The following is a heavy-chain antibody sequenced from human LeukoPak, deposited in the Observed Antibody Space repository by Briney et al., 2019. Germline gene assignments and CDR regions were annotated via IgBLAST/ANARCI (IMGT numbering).Heavy chain of an antibody. CDR2: ISGSGGST. CDR3: ARDLLMGATTMVGNSLPFAFDI. V-gene: IGHV3-23*01. CDR1: GFTFSSYA. J-gene: IGHJ3*02. D-gene: IGHD1-26*01. Sequence: GGSLRLSCAASGFTFSSYAMSWVRQAPGKGLEWVSAISGSGGSTYYADSVKGRFTISRDNSKNTLYLQMNSLRAEDTAVYYCARDLLMGATTMVGNSLPFAFDIWGQGTMVTVSS.